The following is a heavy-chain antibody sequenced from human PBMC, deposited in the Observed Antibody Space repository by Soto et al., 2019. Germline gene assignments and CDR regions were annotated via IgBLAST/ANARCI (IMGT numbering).Heavy chain of an antibody. V-gene: IGHV3-33*01. CDR2: IWYDGSNK. CDR3: ARDGDPVLRYVDWLLSNYFDY. D-gene: IGHD3-9*01. J-gene: IGHJ4*02. CDR1: GFTFSSYG. Sequence: QVQLVESGGGVVQPGRSLRLSCAASGFTFSSYGMHWVRQAPGKGLEWVAVIWYDGSNKYYADSVKGRFTISRDNSKNTLYLQMNSLRAEDTAVYYCARDGDPVLRYVDWLLSNYFDYWGQGTLVTVSS.